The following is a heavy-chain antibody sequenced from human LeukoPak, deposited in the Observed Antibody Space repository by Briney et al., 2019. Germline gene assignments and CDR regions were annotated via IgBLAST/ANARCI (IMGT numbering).Heavy chain of an antibody. CDR3: ARHYGGPFDY. CDR1: GFTFSDYY. CDR2: IYYSGST. J-gene: IGHJ4*02. D-gene: IGHD4/OR15-4a*01. V-gene: IGHV4-38-2*01. Sequence: GSLRLSCAASGFTFSDYYMSWIRQAPGKGLEWIGSIYYSGSTYYNPSLKSRVTISVDTSKNQFSLKLSSVTAADTAVHYCARHYGGPFDYWGQGTLVTVSS.